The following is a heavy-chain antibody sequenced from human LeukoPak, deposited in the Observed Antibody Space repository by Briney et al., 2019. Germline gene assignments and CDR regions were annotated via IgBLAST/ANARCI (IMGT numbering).Heavy chain of an antibody. CDR1: GFIFNNYG. V-gene: IGHV3-23*01. CDR3: AKGSSGDLADL. D-gene: IGHD3-22*01. Sequence: PGGSLRLSCAASGFIFNNYGLIWVRQAPGKGLEWVSAISNDGGGTQYADFVEGRFTISRDNSKNTLFLQMSSLRAEDTALYYCAKGSSGDLADLWGQGTLVTVSS. J-gene: IGHJ5*02. CDR2: ISNDGGGT.